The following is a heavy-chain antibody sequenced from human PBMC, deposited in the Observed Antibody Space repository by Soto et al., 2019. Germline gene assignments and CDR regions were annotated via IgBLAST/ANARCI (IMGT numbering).Heavy chain of an antibody. CDR2: ISGSGGST. J-gene: IGHJ6*02. CDR1: GFTFSSYA. Sequence: GGSLRLSCAASGFTFSSYAMSWVRQAPGKGLEWVSAISGSGGSTYYADSVKGRFTISRDNSKNTLYLQMNSLRAEDTAVYYCAKDLPTSKYYYDSSGYPYYGMDVWGQGTTVTVSS. CDR3: AKDLPTSKYYYDSSGYPYYGMDV. V-gene: IGHV3-23*01. D-gene: IGHD3-22*01.